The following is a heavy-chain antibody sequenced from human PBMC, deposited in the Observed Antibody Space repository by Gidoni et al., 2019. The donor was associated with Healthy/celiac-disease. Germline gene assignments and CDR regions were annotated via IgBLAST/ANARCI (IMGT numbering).Heavy chain of an antibody. CDR2: MYSGGST. J-gene: IGHJ4*02. CDR3: AGITMVRGVMIDY. Sequence: EVQLVESGGGLVQPGWSLRLSCAASGFTVSSNYMSWVRQAPGKGLEWVSVMYSGGSTYYADSVKGRFTISRDNSKNTLYLQMNSLRAEDTAVYYCAGITMVRGVMIDYWGQGTLVTVSS. V-gene: IGHV3-66*02. D-gene: IGHD3-10*01. CDR1: GFTVSSNY.